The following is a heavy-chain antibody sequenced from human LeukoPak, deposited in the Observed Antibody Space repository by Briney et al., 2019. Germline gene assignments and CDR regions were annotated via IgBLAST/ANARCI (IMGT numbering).Heavy chain of an antibody. J-gene: IGHJ5*02. V-gene: IGHV4-4*07. CDR1: GGSLSSYY. D-gene: IGHD3-10*01. Sequence: SETLSLTCSVSGGSLSSYYWTWIRQPAGKGLEWIGRIFTTGSTNYNPSLMSRVTMSVDTSKNQFSLKMRSATAADTAVYCCARGDGSTMIRGVSRYGWLDPWGQGTLVTVSS. CDR3: ARGDGSTMIRGVSRYGWLDP. CDR2: IFTTGST.